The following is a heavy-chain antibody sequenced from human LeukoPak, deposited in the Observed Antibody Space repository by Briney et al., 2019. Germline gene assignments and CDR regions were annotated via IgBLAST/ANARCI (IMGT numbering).Heavy chain of an antibody. D-gene: IGHD1-26*01. CDR3: AKSIVGATTQEEGS. Sequence: LPGGSLRLSCAASGFTLRSYDMSWVRQAPGKGLDWVSSVGGSGATTYYADSVKGRFTISRDNSKNTLYLQMNSLRAEDTAVYYCAKSIVGATTQEEGSWGQGTLVTVSS. V-gene: IGHV3-23*01. CDR2: VGGSGATT. CDR1: GFTLRSYD. J-gene: IGHJ5*02.